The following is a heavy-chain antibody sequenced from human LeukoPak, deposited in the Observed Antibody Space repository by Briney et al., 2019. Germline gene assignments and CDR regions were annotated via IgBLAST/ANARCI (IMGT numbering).Heavy chain of an antibody. J-gene: IGHJ4*02. V-gene: IGHV1-18*01. Sequence: GESLKISCKGSGYSFTSYGISWVRQAPGQGLEWMGWISAYNGNTNYAQKLQGRVTMTTDTSTSTAYMELRSLRSDDTAVYYCARFKKAAAGESYDYWGQGTLVTVSS. CDR3: ARFKKAAAGESYDY. D-gene: IGHD6-13*01. CDR1: GYSFTSYG. CDR2: ISAYNGNT.